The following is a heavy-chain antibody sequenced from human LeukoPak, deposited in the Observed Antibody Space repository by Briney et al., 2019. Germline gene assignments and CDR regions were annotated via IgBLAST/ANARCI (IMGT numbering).Heavy chain of an antibody. D-gene: IGHD1-14*01. CDR3: ARAAGIQFDY. Sequence: SETLSLICTVSGGSISSYYWSWIRQPPGKGLEWIGYIYYSGSTNYNPSLKSRVTISVDTSKNQFSLKLSSVTAADTAVYYCARAAGIQFDYWGQGTLVTVSS. J-gene: IGHJ4*02. CDR2: IYYSGST. V-gene: IGHV4-59*01. CDR1: GGSISSYY.